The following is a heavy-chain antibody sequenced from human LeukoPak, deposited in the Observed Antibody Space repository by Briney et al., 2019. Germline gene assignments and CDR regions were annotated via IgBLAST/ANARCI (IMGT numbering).Heavy chain of an antibody. CDR1: GGSISSYY. V-gene: IGHV4-59*01. D-gene: IGHD3-22*01. CDR3: ARAPNFYYDSSSSFSRPYYFDS. J-gene: IGHJ4*02. Sequence: SETLSLTCTVSGGSISSYYWSWIRQPPGKGLEWIGYIYYSGSTSYSPSLTSRVTISVDTSKNQFSLRLSSVTAADTAVYYCARAPNFYYDSSSSFSRPYYFDSWGQGARVTVSS. CDR2: IYYSGST.